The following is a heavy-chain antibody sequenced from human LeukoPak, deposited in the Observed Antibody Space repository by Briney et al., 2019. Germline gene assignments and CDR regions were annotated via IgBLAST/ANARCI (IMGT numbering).Heavy chain of an antibody. V-gene: IGHV3-7*03. J-gene: IGHJ4*02. CDR3: ARGLRYFDWLLDY. CDR2: IKQDGSEK. CDR1: GFTFSSYW. D-gene: IGHD3-9*01. Sequence: PGGSLRLSCAASGFTFSSYWMSWVRQAPGKGLEWVANIKQDGSEKYYVDSVKGRFTISRDNAKNSLYLQMNSLRAEDTAVYYCARGLRYFDWLLDYWGQGTLVTVSS.